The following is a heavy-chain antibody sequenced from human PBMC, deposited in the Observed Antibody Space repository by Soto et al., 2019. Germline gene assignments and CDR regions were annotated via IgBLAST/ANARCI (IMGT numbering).Heavy chain of an antibody. CDR3: ARDRILVGATTGNFDY. J-gene: IGHJ4*02. V-gene: IGHV6-1*01. CDR1: GDSVSSNSAA. Sequence: KQSQTLSLTCAISGDSVSSNSAAWNWIRQSPSRGLEWLGRTYYRSKWYNDYAVSVKSRITINPDTSKNQFSLQLNSVTPEDTAVYYCARDRILVGATTGNFDYWGQGTLVTVSS. D-gene: IGHD1-26*01. CDR2: TYYRSKWYN.